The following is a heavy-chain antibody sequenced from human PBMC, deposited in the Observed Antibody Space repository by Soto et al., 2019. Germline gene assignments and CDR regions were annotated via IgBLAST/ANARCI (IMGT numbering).Heavy chain of an antibody. V-gene: IGHV3-7*04. CDR1: GFTSGNSW. Sequence: EVQLVESGGGLVQPGGSLSLSCAASGFTSGNSWMSWVRQAPGKGLEWVANIHQGGSVKYYVDSVKGRFTISRDNAKNSLYLQMNSLRVEDTAVYYCARDFGWEQRRFRAWYFDLWGRGTRVTVSS. J-gene: IGHJ2*01. D-gene: IGHD3-10*01. CDR3: ARDFGWEQRRFRAWYFDL. CDR2: IHQGGSVK.